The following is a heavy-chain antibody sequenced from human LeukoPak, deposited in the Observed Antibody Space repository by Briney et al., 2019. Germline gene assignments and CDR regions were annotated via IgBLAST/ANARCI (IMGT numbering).Heavy chain of an antibody. Sequence: SETLSLTCTVSGASISSSYCTWIRQPAGEGLEWIGRISTGGGTTYNPSFKSRVTMSVDASKNQFSLNLTSVTAADTAVYYCARDQAWFGELLDDYYYYGMDVWGQGTTVTVSS. J-gene: IGHJ6*02. V-gene: IGHV4-4*07. CDR3: ARDQAWFGELLDDYYYYGMDV. CDR2: ISTGGGT. D-gene: IGHD3-10*01. CDR1: GASISSSY.